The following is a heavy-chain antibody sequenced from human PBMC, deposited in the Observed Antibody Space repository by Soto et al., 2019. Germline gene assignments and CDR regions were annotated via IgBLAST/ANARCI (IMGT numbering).Heavy chain of an antibody. V-gene: IGHV1-8*01. CDR2: MNPNSGNT. CDR1: GYTFTIYD. CDR3: ARGLLLGELSLRTGGGAYNWFDP. J-gene: IGHJ5*02. D-gene: IGHD3-16*02. Sequence: GASVKVSCKASGYTFTIYDINWVRQATGQGLEWMGWMNPNSGNTGYAQKFQGRVTMTRNASISTAYMELSSLRSEDTAVYYCARGLLLGELSLRTGGGAYNWFDPWGQGTLVTVSS.